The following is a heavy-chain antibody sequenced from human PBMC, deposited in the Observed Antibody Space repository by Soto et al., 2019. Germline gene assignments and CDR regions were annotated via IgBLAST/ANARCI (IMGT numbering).Heavy chain of an antibody. V-gene: IGHV1-2*04. CDR3: AREDIVVVPARGYYYYGMDV. CDR2: INPNSGGT. Sequence: SVKVSCKASGYTFTCYYMHWVRQAPGQGLEWMGWINPNSGGTNYAQKFQGWVTMTRDTSISTAYMELSRLRSDDTAVYYCAREDIVVVPARGYYYYGMDVWGQGTTVTVSS. D-gene: IGHD2-2*01. J-gene: IGHJ6*02. CDR1: GYTFTCYY.